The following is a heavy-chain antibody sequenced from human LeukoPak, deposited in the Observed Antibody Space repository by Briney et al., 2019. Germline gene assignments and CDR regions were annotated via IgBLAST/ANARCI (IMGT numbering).Heavy chain of an antibody. CDR2: IKQDGREK. CDR3: ARAPPGRDLLGGFDF. CDR1: GFTFSSYW. J-gene: IGHJ4*02. V-gene: IGHV3-7*01. D-gene: IGHD2-15*01. Sequence: PGGSLRLSCAASGFTFSSYWMSWVRQAPGKGLEWVANIKQDGREKYYVDSVKGRFTISRDNAKNSLYLQMNSLRAEDTAVYYCARAPPGRDLLGGFDFWGQGIRVTVSS.